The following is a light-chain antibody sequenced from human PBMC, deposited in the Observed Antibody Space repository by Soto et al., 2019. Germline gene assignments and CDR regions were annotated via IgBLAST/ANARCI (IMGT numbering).Light chain of an antibody. CDR3: QQVDSYPLT. Sequence: IQLTQSPSFLSESVGDRVTITCRASQGITSRLAWYQQKPGRAPNLLIYAASTLQSGVPSRFSGSGSGTEFTLTISSLQPEDFATYYCQQVDSYPLTFGQGTRLEIK. V-gene: IGKV1-9*01. CDR1: QGITSR. J-gene: IGKJ5*01. CDR2: AAS.